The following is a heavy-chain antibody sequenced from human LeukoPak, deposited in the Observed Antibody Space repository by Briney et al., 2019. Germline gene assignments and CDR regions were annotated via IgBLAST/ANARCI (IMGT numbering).Heavy chain of an antibody. D-gene: IGHD3-3*01. V-gene: IGHV1-46*01. CDR2: IDPSGGST. Sequence: GASVKVSCKASGYTFTSYYMHWVRQAPGQGLEWMGIIDPSGGSTSYAQKFQGRVTMTRDTSTSTVYMELSGLRSEDTAVYYCAGGSGYYGFWGGNYPNSEYPFDYWGQGTLVTVSS. CDR3: AGGSGYYGFWGGNYPNSEYPFDY. J-gene: IGHJ4*02. CDR1: GYTFTSYY.